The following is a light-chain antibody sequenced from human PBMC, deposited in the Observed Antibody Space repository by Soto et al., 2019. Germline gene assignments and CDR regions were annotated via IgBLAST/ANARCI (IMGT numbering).Light chain of an antibody. CDR1: QSVLSSSNNKNY. CDR3: QQYYTTPDT. CDR2: WAS. Sequence: DIVMTQSPDSLAVSLGERATIHCKSSQSVLSSSNNKNYLAWYQQRPGQPPKLLIYWASTRESGVPDRFSGSGSATDFTLTISSLQAEDVEVYFCQQYYTTPDTFGQGTKLEIK. V-gene: IGKV4-1*01. J-gene: IGKJ2*01.